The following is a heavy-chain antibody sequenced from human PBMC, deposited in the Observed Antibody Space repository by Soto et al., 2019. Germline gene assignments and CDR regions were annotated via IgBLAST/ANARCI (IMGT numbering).Heavy chain of an antibody. Sequence: GASVKVSCKASGGTFSSYAISWVRQAPGQGLEWMGGIIPIFGTANYAQKFQGRVTITADESTSTAYMELSSLRSEDTAVYYCAGCGYSSGYCGYRGQGTLVMVS. D-gene: IGHD5-18*01. CDR3: AGCGYSSGYCGY. J-gene: IGHJ4*02. CDR1: GGTFSSYA. CDR2: IIPIFGTA. V-gene: IGHV1-69*13.